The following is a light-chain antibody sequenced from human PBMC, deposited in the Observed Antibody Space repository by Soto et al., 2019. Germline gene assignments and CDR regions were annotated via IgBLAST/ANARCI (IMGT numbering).Light chain of an antibody. V-gene: IGKV3-15*01. CDR1: QGVSSN. CDR3: QQYNNWTPEYT. J-gene: IGKJ2*01. Sequence: EIVMTQSPATRSVSPGERATLSCRASQGVSSNLAWYQQKPGQAPMLLIDGASTRATGIPARFSGSGSGTEFTLTITGLQSEHFAVYYCQQYNNWTPEYTFGQATKLEIK. CDR2: GAS.